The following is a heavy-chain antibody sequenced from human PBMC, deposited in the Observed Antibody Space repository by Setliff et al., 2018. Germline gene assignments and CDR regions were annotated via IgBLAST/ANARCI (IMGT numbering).Heavy chain of an antibody. V-gene: IGHV4-34*01. CDR2: INHTGST. CDR1: GGSFSGYY. CDR3: AKHGEESKVTTYLES. J-gene: IGHJ4*02. Sequence: TSETLSLTCAVYGGSFSGYYWSWIRQPPGKGLEWIGEINHTGSTNYSPSPKSRVTISVDTSKNQFSLKPSSVTAADTAIYYCAKHGEESKVTTYLESWGQGTLVTVSS. D-gene: IGHD4-17*01.